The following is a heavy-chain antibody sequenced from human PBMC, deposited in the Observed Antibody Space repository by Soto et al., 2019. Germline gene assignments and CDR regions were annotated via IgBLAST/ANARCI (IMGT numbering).Heavy chain of an antibody. V-gene: IGHV3-15*01. CDR1: GFPFSDAW. Sequence: EVQLLESGGGLVKPGGSHRLSCAASGFPFSDAWMSWVRQSPGKGLEWVARIKTRTHVGTRDYAAPVKGRFTISRDDSKNTLYLKMNSLKTEDTAVYYCTAFKSLTGSNVDSWGQGTLVTVSS. J-gene: IGHJ4*02. D-gene: IGHD3-9*01. CDR3: TAFKSLTGSNVDS. CDR2: IKTRTHVGTR.